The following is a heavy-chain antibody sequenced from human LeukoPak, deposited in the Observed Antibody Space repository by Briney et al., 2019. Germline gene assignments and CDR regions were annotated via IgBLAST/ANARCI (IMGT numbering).Heavy chain of an antibody. CDR1: GGSFSGYY. CDR3: ARNPLLLYSSGWYYFDY. J-gene: IGHJ4*02. D-gene: IGHD6-19*01. Sequence: SETLSLTCAVYGGSFSGYYWSWIRQPPGKGLEWIGEINHSGSTNYNPSLKSRVTTSVDTSKNQFALKLSSVTAADTAVYYCARNPLLLYSSGWYYFDYWGQGTLVTVSS. V-gene: IGHV4-34*01. CDR2: INHSGST.